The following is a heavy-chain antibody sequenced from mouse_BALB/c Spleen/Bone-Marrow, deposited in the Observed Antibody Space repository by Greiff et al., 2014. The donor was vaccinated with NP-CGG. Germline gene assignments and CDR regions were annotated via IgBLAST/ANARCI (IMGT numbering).Heavy chain of an antibody. Sequence: QVQLQQSGAELVRPGVSVKISCKGSGYTFTDYAMHWVKQSHAKSLEWIGVISTYYGDASYSQKFKGKATMTVDKSSSTAYMELARLTSEDSAIYYCARDYDYGFAYWGQGTLVTVSA. J-gene: IGHJ3*01. V-gene: IGHV1S137*01. CDR3: ARDYDYGFAY. D-gene: IGHD2-4*01. CDR2: ISTYYGDA. CDR1: GYTFTDYA.